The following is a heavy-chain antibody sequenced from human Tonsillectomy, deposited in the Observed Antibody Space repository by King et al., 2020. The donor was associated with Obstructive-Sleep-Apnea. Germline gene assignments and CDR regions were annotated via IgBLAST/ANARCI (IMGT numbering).Heavy chain of an antibody. Sequence: QLQESCPGLVKPSETLSLTCTVSGGSISSYYWSWIRQPPGNGRVCIGSIYYSGSTNYNPSLKSRVTISVETSKNQFSLKLSSVTAADTAVYYCARDSNLLRGYSYGFDYWGQGTLVTVSA. CDR1: GGSISSYY. V-gene: IGHV4-59*01. CDR2: IYYSGST. CDR3: ARDSNLLRGYSYGFDY. D-gene: IGHD5-18*01. J-gene: IGHJ4*02.